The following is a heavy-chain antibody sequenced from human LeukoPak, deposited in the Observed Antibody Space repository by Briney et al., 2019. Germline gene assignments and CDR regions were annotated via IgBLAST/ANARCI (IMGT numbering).Heavy chain of an antibody. Sequence: TGGSLRLSCAASGFTFSSYSMNWVRQAPGKGREWVSYISTSSSTIYYADSVKGRFTISRDNAKNSLYLQMNSLRDEDTAVYYCARRNYYDSSGYRLYYFDYWGQGTLVTVSS. V-gene: IGHV3-48*02. CDR2: ISTSSSTI. J-gene: IGHJ4*02. CDR1: GFTFSSYS. D-gene: IGHD3-22*01. CDR3: ARRNYYDSSGYRLYYFDY.